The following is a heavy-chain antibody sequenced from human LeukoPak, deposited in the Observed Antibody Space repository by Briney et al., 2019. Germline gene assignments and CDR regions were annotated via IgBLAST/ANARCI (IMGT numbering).Heavy chain of an antibody. V-gene: IGHV4-34*01. CDR2: INHSGST. Sequence: SETLSLTCAVYGGSFSGYYWSWIRQPPGKGLEWIGEINHSGSTNYNPSLKSRVTISIDTSKNQFSLKLSSVTAADTAVYYCARDLVTVTKGFDIWGQGTMVSVSS. CDR1: GGSFSGYY. CDR3: ARDLVTVTKGFDI. D-gene: IGHD4-17*01. J-gene: IGHJ3*02.